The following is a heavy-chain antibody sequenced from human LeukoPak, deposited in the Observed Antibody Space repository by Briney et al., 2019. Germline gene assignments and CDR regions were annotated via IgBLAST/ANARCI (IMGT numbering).Heavy chain of an antibody. CDR1: GFTFNNYA. Sequence: GSLRLSCAASGFTFNNYAMSWFRQPPGKGLEWIGEIYHGGSSNYNPSLKSRVTISVDTSKNQFSLKLSSVTAADTAVYYCARTVAGTGYFDYWGQGTLVTVSS. CDR2: IYHGGSS. CDR3: ARTVAGTGYFDY. D-gene: IGHD6-19*01. V-gene: IGHV4-4*02. J-gene: IGHJ4*02.